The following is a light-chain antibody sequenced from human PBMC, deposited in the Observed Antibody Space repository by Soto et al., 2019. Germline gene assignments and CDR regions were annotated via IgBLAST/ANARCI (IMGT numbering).Light chain of an antibody. CDR1: QSVPDNY. CDR2: GAS. CDR3: QHYGDSPPFT. J-gene: IGKJ3*01. V-gene: IGKV3-20*01. Sequence: EIVFTQSPGTLSLSPGERAILSCRASQSVPDNYLAWHQQRPGQAPKLLIYGASNRVTGIPHRFSGSGSGTDFTLTVSSLESEDFAVYYCQHYGDSPPFTFGPGTKVDIK.